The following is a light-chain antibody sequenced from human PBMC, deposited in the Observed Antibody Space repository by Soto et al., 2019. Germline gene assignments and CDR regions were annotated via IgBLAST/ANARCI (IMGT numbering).Light chain of an antibody. V-gene: IGKV1-5*01. CDR2: DAS. J-gene: IGKJ4*01. CDR1: QSISEF. Sequence: DIQMTQSPSTLSASVGDRVTIACRASQSISEFLAWYQRKPGKAPELLIYDASNLESGVPSRFSGSGFGTEFTLTITSLQPDDFASYYCQQYSDYPLTFGGGTKVDIK. CDR3: QQYSDYPLT.